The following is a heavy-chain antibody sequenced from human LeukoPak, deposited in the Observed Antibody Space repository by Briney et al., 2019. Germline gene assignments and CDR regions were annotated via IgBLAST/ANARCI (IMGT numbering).Heavy chain of an antibody. V-gene: IGHV3-23*01. J-gene: IGHJ4*02. Sequence: GGSLRLSCAASGFTFSDFAMNWVRQAPGKGLEWVSGLSGGGDLRYYADSVRGRFTISRDNSKNTLYLQMNSLRAEDTAVYYCPKGPRVIDRALGPVDNWGQGTLVPVST. CDR3: PKGPRVIDRALGPVDN. D-gene: IGHD3-16*02. CDR1: GFTFSDFA. CDR2: LSGGGDLR.